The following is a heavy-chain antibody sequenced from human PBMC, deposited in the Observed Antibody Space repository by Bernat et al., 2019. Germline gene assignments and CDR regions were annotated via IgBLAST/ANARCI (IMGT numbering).Heavy chain of an antibody. CDR1: GFTFSDYA. Sequence: QVQLVESGGGVVQPGGSLRLSCAASGFTFSDYAMHWVLQAPGKGLEWVAVTSYDGVDKYYADSVKGRFTISRDNSQNTLYLQMNSLRAEDTAVYYCARDRGIAATGAGFDPWGQGTLVTVSS. CDR2: TSYDGVDK. D-gene: IGHD6-13*01. CDR3: ARDRGIAATGAGFDP. J-gene: IGHJ5*02. V-gene: IGHV3-30*07.